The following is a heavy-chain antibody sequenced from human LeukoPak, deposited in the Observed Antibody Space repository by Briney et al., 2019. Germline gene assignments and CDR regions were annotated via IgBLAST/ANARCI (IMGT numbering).Heavy chain of an antibody. CDR2: IYYSGST. Sequence: SETLSLTCTVSGGSISSYYWSWIRQPPGKGLEWIGYIYYSGSTNYNPSLKSRVTISVDTSKNQFSLKLSSVTAADTAVYYCARDRGDGYIYYFDYWGQGTLVTVSS. CDR1: GGSISSYY. V-gene: IGHV4-59*01. D-gene: IGHD5-24*01. J-gene: IGHJ4*02. CDR3: ARDRGDGYIYYFDY.